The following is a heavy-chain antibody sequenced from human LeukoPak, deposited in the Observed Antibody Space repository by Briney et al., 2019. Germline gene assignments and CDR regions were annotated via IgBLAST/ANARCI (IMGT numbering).Heavy chain of an antibody. Sequence: GGSLRLSCAASGFTMRNHWMSWVRQAPGKGLEWLANIKQDGSVKYYVDSVKGRFTISRDNAKNSLFLQMNSLRAEDTAVYYCARDVGWDSSLVTTTRSDYWGQGTLVTVSS. CDR2: IKQDGSVK. V-gene: IGHV3-7*01. CDR1: GFTMRNHW. J-gene: IGHJ4*02. CDR3: ARDVGWDSSLVTTTRSDY. D-gene: IGHD1-1*01.